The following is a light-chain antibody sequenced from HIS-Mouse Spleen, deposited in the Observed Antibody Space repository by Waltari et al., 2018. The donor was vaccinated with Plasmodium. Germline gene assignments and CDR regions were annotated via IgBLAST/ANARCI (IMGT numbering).Light chain of an antibody. J-gene: IGLJ3*02. Sequence: QSALTQPASVSGSPGQSITISCYGTSSDVGSYNLVSWYQQHPGKAPKLMIYEGSKRPSGVSNRFSGSKSGNTASLTISGLQAEDEADYYCCSYAGSSTNWVFGGGTKLTVL. V-gene: IGLV2-23*01. CDR2: EGS. CDR3: CSYAGSSTNWV. CDR1: SSDVGSYNL.